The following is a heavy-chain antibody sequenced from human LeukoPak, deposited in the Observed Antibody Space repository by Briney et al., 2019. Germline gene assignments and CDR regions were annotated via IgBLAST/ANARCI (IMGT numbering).Heavy chain of an antibody. J-gene: IGHJ5*02. V-gene: IGHV1-24*01. CDR3: ATGVNLIAAAGTWFGP. CDR2: FDPEDGET. D-gene: IGHD6-13*01. Sequence: ASVKVSCKVSGYTLTELSMHWVRQAPGKGLEWMGGFDPEDGETIYAQKFQGRVTMTEDTSTDTAYMELSSLRSEDTAVYYCATGVNLIAAAGTWFGPWGQGTLVTVSS. CDR1: GYTLTELS.